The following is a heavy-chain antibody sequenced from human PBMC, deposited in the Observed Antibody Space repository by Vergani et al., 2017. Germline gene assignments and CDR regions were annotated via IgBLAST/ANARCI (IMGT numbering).Heavy chain of an antibody. CDR2: IYVSGIT. Sequence: QVQLQESGPGLVKPSQTLSLTCTVSGASINNDFYYWHWIRQPAGKGLEWIGRIYVSGITDYNSSLQSRVSMSVDTSKNQFSLTLTSVTAADTAVYYCARDTKHVRPCAFDLWGQGTMVTVSS. CDR3: ARDTKHVRPCAFDL. D-gene: IGHD6-6*01. J-gene: IGHJ3*01. V-gene: IGHV4-61*02. CDR1: GASINNDFYY.